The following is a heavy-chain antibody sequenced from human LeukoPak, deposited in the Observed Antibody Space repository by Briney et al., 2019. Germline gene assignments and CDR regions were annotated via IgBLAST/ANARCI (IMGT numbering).Heavy chain of an antibody. CDR1: GFTFSTYG. J-gene: IGHJ3*02. V-gene: IGHV3-33*06. Sequence: PGRSLRLSCAASGFTFSTYGMHWVRQAPGKGLEWVAVIWYDGSNEYYADSVKGRFTISRGNSKNTLYLQMNSLRAEDTAVYYYAKDRSRDGYNLDAFDIWGQGTMVTVSS. CDR3: AKDRSRDGYNLDAFDI. D-gene: IGHD5-24*01. CDR2: IWYDGSNE.